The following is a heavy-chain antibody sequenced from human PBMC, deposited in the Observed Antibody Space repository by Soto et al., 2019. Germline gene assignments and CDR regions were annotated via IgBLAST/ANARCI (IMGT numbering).Heavy chain of an antibody. CDR2: IYWDDDK. V-gene: IGHV2-5*02. D-gene: IGHD6-19*01. Sequence: QITLKESGPTLVKPTQTLTLTCTFSGFSLSSTRMAVGWIRQPPGKALEWLALIYWDDDKRYSPFLKSRLTITKDTSKNQVVLTMSVMAPVDTARYYCAHIVVAGLGYYFDYWGQGTLVTVSS. CDR1: GFSLSSTRMA. CDR3: AHIVVAGLGYYFDY. J-gene: IGHJ4*02.